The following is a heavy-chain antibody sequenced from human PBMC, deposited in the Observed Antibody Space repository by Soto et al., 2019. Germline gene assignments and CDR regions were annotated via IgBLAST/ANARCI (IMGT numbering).Heavy chain of an antibody. CDR2: IYPGDSDT. CDR1: GYSFTTYW. CDR3: ARSRRGAYSSGWYSPSGYYNYGIDV. V-gene: IGHV5-51*01. D-gene: IGHD6-19*01. J-gene: IGHJ6*02. Sequence: PGDSLKISCKPSGYSFTTYWIGWVRQMPGTGLEWMGIIYPGDSDTKYSPSLQGQVSISADTSISTAYLQWTSLKASDTAMYYCARSRRGAYSSGWYSPSGYYNYGIDVWGQGTKVTVSS.